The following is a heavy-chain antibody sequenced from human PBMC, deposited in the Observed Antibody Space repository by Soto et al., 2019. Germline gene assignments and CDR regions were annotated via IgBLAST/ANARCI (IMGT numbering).Heavy chain of an antibody. CDR2: IYYSGST. D-gene: IGHD2-15*01. CDR1: GGSISSGGYY. Sequence: QVQLQESGPGLVKPSQTLSLTCTVSGGSISSGGYYWSWIRQHPGKGLGWIGYIYYSGSTYYNPSLKSRVTISVDTSKNPFSLKLSSVTAADTAVYYCATPYARRPWSEFDYWGQGTLVTVSS. CDR3: ATPYARRPWSEFDY. V-gene: IGHV4-31*03. J-gene: IGHJ4*02.